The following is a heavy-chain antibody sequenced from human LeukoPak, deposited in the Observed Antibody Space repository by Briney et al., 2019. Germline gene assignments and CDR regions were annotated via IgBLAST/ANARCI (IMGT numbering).Heavy chain of an antibody. CDR3: AKTSDQLLYSKLDY. D-gene: IGHD2-8*01. CDR2: IQFDGSHI. Sequence: GGSLRLSCAASGFTFSSYGMHWVRPAPGKGLEGVAFIQFDGSHIFYTDSVRGRFTISRDNSKNTLYLQMSSLRAEDTAVFYCAKTSDQLLYSKLDYWGQGTLVTVSS. J-gene: IGHJ4*02. CDR1: GFTFSSYG. V-gene: IGHV3-30*02.